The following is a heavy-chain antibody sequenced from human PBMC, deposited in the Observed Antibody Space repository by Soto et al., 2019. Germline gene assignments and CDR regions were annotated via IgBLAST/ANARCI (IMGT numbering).Heavy chain of an antibody. Sequence: EEQLVESGGGLVQPGGSLRLSCAVSGFTFRRDWMNWVRQAPGKGLEWVAHTNQDGSEKYYVDSVTGRFTIFRDNAKNSLYLQMNSLRAEDTAVYYCSGGVGDAVWGQGTLVTVSS. V-gene: IGHV3-7*04. CDR1: GFTFRRDW. CDR2: TNQDGSEK. CDR3: SGGVGDAV. D-gene: IGHD1-26*01. J-gene: IGHJ4*02.